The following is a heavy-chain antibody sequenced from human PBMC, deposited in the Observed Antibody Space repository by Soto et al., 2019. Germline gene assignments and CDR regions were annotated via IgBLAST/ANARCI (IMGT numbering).Heavy chain of an antibody. CDR2: IFYSGST. CDR1: GVSLTSGTYY. J-gene: IGHJ4*02. Sequence: QVQLQESGPGLVKPSQTLSLTCSVSGVSLTSGTYYWSWIRQHPGTGLEWIGYIFYSGSTDYNPSLKSLANISVDTSKNQFSLKLSSVSAADTAGYYCASTEDFFDYWGQGTLVTVSS. V-gene: IGHV4-31*01. CDR3: ASTEDFFDY.